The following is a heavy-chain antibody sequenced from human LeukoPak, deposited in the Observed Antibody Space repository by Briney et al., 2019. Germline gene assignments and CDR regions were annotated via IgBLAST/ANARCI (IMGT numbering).Heavy chain of an antibody. V-gene: IGHV1-69*04. CDR1: GGTFSSYA. J-gene: IGHJ4*02. CDR3: ASTRLIAVAALRFDY. Sequence: SVKVSCKASGGTFSSYAISWVRQAPGQGLEWMGRIIPILGIANYAQKFQGRVTITADKSTSTAYMELSSLRSEDTAVYYCASTRLIAVAALRFDYWGQGTLVTVSS. CDR2: IIPILGIA. D-gene: IGHD6-19*01.